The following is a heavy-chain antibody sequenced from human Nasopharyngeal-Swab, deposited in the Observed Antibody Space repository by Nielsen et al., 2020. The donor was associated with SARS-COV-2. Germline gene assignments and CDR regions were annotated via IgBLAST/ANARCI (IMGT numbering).Heavy chain of an antibody. J-gene: IGHJ6*02. CDR2: INAGNGNT. CDR3: ARYVDYDILTGYYYYGMDV. CDR1: GYTFTSYA. D-gene: IGHD3-9*01. V-gene: IGHV1-3*01. Sequence: ASVKVSCNASGYTFTSYAMHWVRQAPGQRLEWMGWINAGNGNTKYSQKFQGRVTITRDTSASTAYMELSSLRSEDTAVYYCARYVDYDILTGYYYYGMDVWGQGTTVTVSS.